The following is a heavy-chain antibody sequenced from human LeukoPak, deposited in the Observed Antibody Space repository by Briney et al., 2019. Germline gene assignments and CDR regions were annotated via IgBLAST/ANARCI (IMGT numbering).Heavy chain of an antibody. CDR3: ATHGCGGDCYFGFDL. J-gene: IGHJ3*01. V-gene: IGHV1-2*02. CDR1: GYPFTGYF. CDR2: INPNSGAT. Sequence: ASVKVSCKASGYPFTGYFMHWVRQAPGQGLEWMGCINPNSGATSYMQKFQGRVSMTRDTSITTAYMELSGLRGDDTAVCYCATHGCGGDCYFGFDLWGQGTVVTVSS. D-gene: IGHD2-21*02.